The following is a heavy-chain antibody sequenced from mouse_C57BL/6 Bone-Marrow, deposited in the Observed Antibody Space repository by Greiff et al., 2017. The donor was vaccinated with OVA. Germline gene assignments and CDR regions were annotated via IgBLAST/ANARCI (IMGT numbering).Heavy chain of an antibody. D-gene: IGHD2-3*01. CDR3: AKIPDGYWYFDV. J-gene: IGHJ1*03. CDR1: GFSLTSYG. Sequence: QVQLQQSGPGLVQPSQSLSITCTVSGFSLTSYGVHWVRQSPGKGLEWLGVIWRGGSTDYNAALMSRLSITKDNTKSQVFFKMNSLQADDTAIYYCAKIPDGYWYFDVWGTGTAVTVSS. V-gene: IGHV2-5*01. CDR2: IWRGGST.